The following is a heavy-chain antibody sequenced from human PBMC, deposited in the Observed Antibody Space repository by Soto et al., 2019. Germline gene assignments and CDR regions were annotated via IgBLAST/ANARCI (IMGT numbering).Heavy chain of an antibody. D-gene: IGHD3-22*01. CDR3: AGLGDYYDSSGYYSPLDY. CDR1: GGSISSSNW. CDR2: IYHSGST. Sequence: SETLSLTCAVSGGSISSSNWWSWVRQPPGKGLEWIGEIYHSGSTNYNPSLKSRVTISVDTSKNQFSLKLSSVTAADTAVYYCAGLGDYYDSSGYYSPLDYWGQGTLVTVSS. V-gene: IGHV4-4*02. J-gene: IGHJ4*02.